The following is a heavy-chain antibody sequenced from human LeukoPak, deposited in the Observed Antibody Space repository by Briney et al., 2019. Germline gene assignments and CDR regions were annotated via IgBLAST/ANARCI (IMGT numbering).Heavy chain of an antibody. J-gene: IGHJ4*02. D-gene: IGHD1-1*01. CDR1: GFRFSSYW. CDR2: IKQDGSEK. V-gene: IGHV3-7*01. Sequence: GGSLRLSCAASGFRFSSYWMSWVRQALGKGLEWVANIKQDGSEKYYVDSVKGRFTISRDNAKNSLYLQMNSLRAEDTAVYYCAREVPMYFDYCGQGTLVTVSS. CDR3: AREVPMYFDY.